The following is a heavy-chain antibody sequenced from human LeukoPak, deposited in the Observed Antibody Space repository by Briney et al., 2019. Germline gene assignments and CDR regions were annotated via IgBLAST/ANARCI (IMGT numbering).Heavy chain of an antibody. CDR3: ARGLRFIQGPGYYYMDV. CDR1: GGSFNAYY. Sequence: SETLSLTCAVYGGSFNAYYWTWIRQTPGKGLEWIGEINHSGSTNHNPSLESRVTISADTSKNQFSLNLGSVTAADTAIYYCARGLRFIQGPGYYYMDVWGKGTTVTVSS. J-gene: IGHJ6*03. CDR2: INHSGST. D-gene: IGHD3-16*02. V-gene: IGHV4-34*01.